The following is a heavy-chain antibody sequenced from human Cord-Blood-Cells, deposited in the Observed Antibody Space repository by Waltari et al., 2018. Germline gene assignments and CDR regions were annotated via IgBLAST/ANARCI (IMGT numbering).Heavy chain of an antibody. CDR2: INHGGST. D-gene: IGHD2-2*01. Sequence: QVQLQQWGAGLLKPSETLSLTCAVYGGPFSGYSWSCISPPPGKGREWTGEINHGGSTNYHPSLKSRVTISVDTSKNQFSLKLSSVTAADTAVYYCARLGVPRSPRQYCSSTSCYGHWFDPWGQGTLVTVSS. CDR3: ARLGVPRSPRQYCSSTSCYGHWFDP. J-gene: IGHJ5*02. V-gene: IGHV4-34*01. CDR1: GGPFSGYS.